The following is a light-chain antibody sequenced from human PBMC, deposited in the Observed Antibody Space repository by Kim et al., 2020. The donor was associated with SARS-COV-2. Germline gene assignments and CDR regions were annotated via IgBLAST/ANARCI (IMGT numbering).Light chain of an antibody. Sequence: QSVLTQPPSVSGAPGQRVTISCTGSSSNIGAGYDVHWYQQLPGTAPKLLIYGSSNRPSGVPDRFSGSKSGTSASLAITGLQAEDEADYYCQSYDSSLSGWVFGGGTQLTVL. CDR2: GSS. J-gene: IGLJ3*02. CDR3: QSYDSSLSGWV. CDR1: SSNIGAGYD. V-gene: IGLV1-40*01.